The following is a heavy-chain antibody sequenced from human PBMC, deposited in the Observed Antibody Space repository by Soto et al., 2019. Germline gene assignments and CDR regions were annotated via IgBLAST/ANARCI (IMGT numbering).Heavy chain of an antibody. Sequence: GGSLRLSCAASGFGFSNFAMSLVRQSPGKGLEWVSGIGAGGDITFYADSVKGRFGISRDNSKNTVYLQVNSLRAEDTAVYFCVKDDFTDSAADYFDHWGPGTRVPVSS. CDR2: IGAGGDIT. D-gene: IGHD2-15*01. CDR1: GFGFSNFA. J-gene: IGHJ4*02. V-gene: IGHV3-23*01. CDR3: VKDDFTDSAADYFDH.